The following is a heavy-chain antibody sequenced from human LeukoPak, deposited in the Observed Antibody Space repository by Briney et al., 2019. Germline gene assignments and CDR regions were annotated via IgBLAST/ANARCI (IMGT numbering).Heavy chain of an antibody. Sequence: QPGRSLRLSCAASGFTFSSYGMHWVRQAPGKGLEWVAVIPYDGSNKYYADSVKGRFTISRDNSKNTLYLQMNSLRAEDTAVYYCAKDSGYYGSGGDYYYGMDVWGQGTTVTVSS. CDR2: IPYDGSNK. CDR3: AKDSGYYGSGGDYYYGMDV. V-gene: IGHV3-30*18. J-gene: IGHJ6*02. CDR1: GFTFSSYG. D-gene: IGHD3-10*01.